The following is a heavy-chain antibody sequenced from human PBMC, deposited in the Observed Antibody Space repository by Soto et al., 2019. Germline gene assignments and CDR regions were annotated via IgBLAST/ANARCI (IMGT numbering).Heavy chain of an antibody. Sequence: GKGLEWVSYISSSGSTIYYADSVKGRFTISRDNAKNSLYLQMNSLRAEDTAVYYCARDSASGYGVYYYYYGMDVWAQATTVTLSS. CDR3: ARDSASGYGVYYYYYGMDV. V-gene: IGHV3-48*03. J-gene: IGHJ6*02. D-gene: IGHD5-12*01. CDR2: ISSSGSTI.